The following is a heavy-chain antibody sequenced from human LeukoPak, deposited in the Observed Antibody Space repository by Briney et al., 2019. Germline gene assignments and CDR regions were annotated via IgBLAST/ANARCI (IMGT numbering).Heavy chain of an antibody. D-gene: IGHD2-2*03. CDR3: ASGYCSSTSCPFDY. CDR1: GGFISSSSYY. CDR2: INHSGST. V-gene: IGHV4-39*07. Sequence: SETLSLTCTVSGGFISSSSYYWSWIRQPPGKGLEWIGEINHSGSTNYNPSLKSRVTISVDTSKNQFSLKLSSVTAADTAVYYCASGYCSSTSCPFDYWGQGTLVTVSS. J-gene: IGHJ4*02.